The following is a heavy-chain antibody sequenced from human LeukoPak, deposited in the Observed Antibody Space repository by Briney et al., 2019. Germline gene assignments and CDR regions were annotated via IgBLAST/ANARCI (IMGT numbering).Heavy chain of an antibody. Sequence: PSETLSLTCTVSGGSISSGGYYWSWIRQHPGKGLEWIGYIYYSGSTYYNPSLKSRVTISVDTSKNQFSLKLSSVTAADTAVYYCARGPYYYDSKTFDYWGQGTLVTLSS. CDR1: GGSISSGGYY. CDR2: IYYSGST. CDR3: ARGPYYYDSKTFDY. J-gene: IGHJ4*02. V-gene: IGHV4-31*03. D-gene: IGHD3-22*01.